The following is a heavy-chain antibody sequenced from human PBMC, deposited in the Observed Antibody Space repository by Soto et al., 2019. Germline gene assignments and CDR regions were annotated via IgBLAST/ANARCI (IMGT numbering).Heavy chain of an antibody. CDR3: AIYQGQEDMIVVVTFDY. CDR1: GFTFSSYT. CDR2: ISGSSGNT. J-gene: IGHJ4*02. D-gene: IGHD3-22*01. Sequence: GGSLRLSCAASGFTFSSYTMNWVRQAPGKGLEWVSSISGSSGNTYYADSVKGRFTISRDNSKNTLYLQMNSLRAEDTAVYYCAIYQGQEDMIVVVTFDYWGQGTLVTVSS. V-gene: IGHV3-23*01.